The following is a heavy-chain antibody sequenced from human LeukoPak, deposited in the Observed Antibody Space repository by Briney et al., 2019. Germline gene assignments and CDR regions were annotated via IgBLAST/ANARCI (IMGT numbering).Heavy chain of an antibody. CDR1: GFTFSSYG. J-gene: IGHJ6*03. V-gene: IGHV3-23*01. Sequence: GGSLRLSCAASGFTFSSYGMSWVRQAPGKGLEWVSAISGSGGSTYYADSVKGRFTISRDNSKNTLYLQMNSLRAEDTAVYYCAKAAAIVHLYYYYYMDVWGKGTTVTISS. CDR3: AKAAAIVHLYYYYYMDV. CDR2: ISGSGGST. D-gene: IGHD1-26*01.